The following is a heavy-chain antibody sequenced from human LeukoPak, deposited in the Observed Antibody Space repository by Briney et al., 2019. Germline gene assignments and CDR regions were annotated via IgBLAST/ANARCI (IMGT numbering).Heavy chain of an antibody. Sequence: PGGSLRLSCAASGFTFSSYTLSWVRQAPGRGLEWVSTISGGGDYTSYADSVKGRFTISRDNSKNTLYLQMNGLRVEDSALYYCAKRRFLESTPYYFDYWGQRTLVTDSS. J-gene: IGHJ4*02. CDR3: AKRRFLESTPYYFDY. D-gene: IGHD3-3*01. V-gene: IGHV3-23*01. CDR1: GFTFSSYT. CDR2: ISGGGDYT.